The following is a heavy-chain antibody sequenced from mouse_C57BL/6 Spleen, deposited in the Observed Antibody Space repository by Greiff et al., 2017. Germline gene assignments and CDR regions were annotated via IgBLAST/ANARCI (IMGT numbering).Heavy chain of an antibody. CDR3: AAAGGGDYARGGYFDY. J-gene: IGHJ2*01. CDR1: GYTFTSYW. V-gene: IGHV1-72*01. Sequence: QVQLQQPGAELVKPGASVKLSCKASGYTFTSYWMHWVKQRPGRGLEWIGRIDPNSGGTKYNEKFKSKATLTVDKPSSTAYMQLSSLTSEDSAVYYSAAAGGGDYARGGYFDYWGQGTTLTVSS. D-gene: IGHD2-4*01. CDR2: IDPNSGGT.